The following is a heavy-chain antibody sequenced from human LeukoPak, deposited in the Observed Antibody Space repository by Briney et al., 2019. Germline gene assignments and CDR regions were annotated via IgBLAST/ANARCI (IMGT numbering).Heavy chain of an antibody. Sequence: GGSLRLSCAPSGFTFSSYGMHWVRQAPGKGLEWVAVIWYDGSNKYYADSVKGRFTISRDNSKNTLYLQMNSLRAEDTAVYYCARDRSSGDLDYWGQGTLVTVSS. CDR2: IWYDGSNK. CDR3: ARDRSSGDLDY. V-gene: IGHV3-33*08. D-gene: IGHD2-21*02. J-gene: IGHJ4*02. CDR1: GFTFSSYG.